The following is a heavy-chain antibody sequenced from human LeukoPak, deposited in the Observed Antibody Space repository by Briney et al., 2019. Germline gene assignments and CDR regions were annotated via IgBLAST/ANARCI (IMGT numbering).Heavy chain of an antibody. Sequence: GGSLRLSCAASGFTFSSYWLHWVRQAPGKGLVWVSRINSDGSSITYADSVKGRFTISRDNAKNTLYLQMNSLRVEDTAVYYCAREGRVSGYDFDCWGQGTLVIVSS. J-gene: IGHJ4*02. CDR1: GFTFSSYW. CDR2: INSDGSSI. V-gene: IGHV3-74*03. CDR3: AREGRVSGYDFDC. D-gene: IGHD5-12*01.